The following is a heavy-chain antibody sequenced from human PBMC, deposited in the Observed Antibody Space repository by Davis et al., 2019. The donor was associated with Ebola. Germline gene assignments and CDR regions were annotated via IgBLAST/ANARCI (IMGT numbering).Heavy chain of an antibody. J-gene: IGHJ4*02. D-gene: IGHD2-8*01. CDR1: GYTFTSYY. Sequence: ASVKVSCKASGYTFTSYYMHWVRQAPGQGLEWMGIINPSGGSTSYAQKFQGRVTMTRNTSISTAYMELSRLTSDDTAMYNCAREMVSAIRPPHRFDYWGQGSLVTVSS. CDR3: AREMVSAIRPPHRFDY. CDR2: INPSGGST. V-gene: IGHV1-46*01.